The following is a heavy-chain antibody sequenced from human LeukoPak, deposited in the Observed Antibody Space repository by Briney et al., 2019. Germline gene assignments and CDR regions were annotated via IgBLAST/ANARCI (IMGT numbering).Heavy chain of an antibody. Sequence: GGSLRLSCATSGFSFSSYAMSWVRQAPGKGLEWVSGITSRSTTYYADSVKGRFTISRDNSENMVWLQINSPTAEDTATYYCAKDGNWARFEDWGQGTLVTVSS. J-gene: IGHJ4*02. CDR3: AKDGNWARFED. CDR1: GFSFSSYA. D-gene: IGHD7-27*01. V-gene: IGHV3-23*01. CDR2: ITSRSTT.